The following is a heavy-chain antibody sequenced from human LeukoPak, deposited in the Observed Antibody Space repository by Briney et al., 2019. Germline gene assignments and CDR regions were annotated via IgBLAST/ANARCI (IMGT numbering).Heavy chain of an antibody. J-gene: IGHJ2*01. Sequence: SETLSLTCAVYGGSFSGYYWSWIRQPPGQGLVWIGEINHSGSTNYNPSLKSRVAISVDTSKNQFSLKLSSVTAADTAVYYCARGMYSSSWYRLDLWGRGTLVTVSS. V-gene: IGHV4-34*01. CDR3: ARGMYSSSWYRLDL. CDR2: INHSGST. D-gene: IGHD6-13*01. CDR1: GGSFSGYY.